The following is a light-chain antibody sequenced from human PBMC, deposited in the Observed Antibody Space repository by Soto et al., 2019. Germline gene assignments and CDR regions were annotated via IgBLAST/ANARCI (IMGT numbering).Light chain of an antibody. CDR3: QQFNSYPS. CDR2: DAS. CDR1: QGISSA. V-gene: IGKV1-13*02. Sequence: AIQLTQSPSSLSASVGDRVTITCRASQGISSALAWYQQKPGKAPKLLIYDASSLESGVPSRFSGSGSGTDFTLTIRILQPEDLATYYCQQFNSYPSFGPGTKVDIK. J-gene: IGKJ3*01.